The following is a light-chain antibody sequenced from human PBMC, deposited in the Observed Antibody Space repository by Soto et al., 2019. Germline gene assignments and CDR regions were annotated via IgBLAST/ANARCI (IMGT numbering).Light chain of an antibody. CDR2: EVS. J-gene: IGLJ1*01. CDR3: SSYSISTAYL. V-gene: IGLV2-14*01. CDR1: SSDVGGYDY. Sequence: QSVLTQPASVSGSPGQSITLSCTGTSSDVGGYDYVSWYQLHPGKAPKLMVFEVSNRPSGVSYRFSGSKSGNTASLTISGPQAEDEADYFCSSYSISTAYLFGTGTKVTVL.